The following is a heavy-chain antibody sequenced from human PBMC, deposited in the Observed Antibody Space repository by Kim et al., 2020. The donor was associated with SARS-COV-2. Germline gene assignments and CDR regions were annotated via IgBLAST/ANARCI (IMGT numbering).Heavy chain of an antibody. CDR1: GYTFTSYY. Sequence: ASVKVSCKASGYTFTSYYMHWVRQAPGQGLEWMGIINPSGGSTSYAQKFQGRVTMTRDTSTSTVYMELSSLRSEDTAVYYCARGGGDYDFWSGYYYENDYWGQGTLVTVSS. J-gene: IGHJ4*02. CDR3: ARGGGDYDFWSGYYYENDY. CDR2: INPSGGST. V-gene: IGHV1-46*01. D-gene: IGHD3-3*01.